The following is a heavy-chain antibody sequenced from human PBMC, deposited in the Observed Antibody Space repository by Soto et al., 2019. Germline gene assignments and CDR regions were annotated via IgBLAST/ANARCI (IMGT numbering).Heavy chain of an antibody. J-gene: IGHJ6*02. D-gene: IGHD2-15*01. CDR3: APLSVSLSGPYGIHV. Sequence: TLSLTCSVSGYSVSSSDYYWAWIRQPPGKGLEWIGSMLYSGLTYYNPSLKSRVTLSVDTSKNQFSVGLNSVTASGTAVYYCAPLSVSLSGPYGIHVWGQGTTVTVSS. CDR2: MLYSGLT. CDR1: GYSVSSSDYY. V-gene: IGHV4-39*01.